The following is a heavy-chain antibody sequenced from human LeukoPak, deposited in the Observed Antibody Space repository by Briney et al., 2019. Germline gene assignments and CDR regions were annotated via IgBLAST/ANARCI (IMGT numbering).Heavy chain of an antibody. V-gene: IGHV4-39*07. CDR3: ASADDFWSGRY. CDR2: IYYSGST. D-gene: IGHD3-3*01. CDR1: GGSISSSSYY. Sequence: SETLSLTCTISGGSISSSSYYWGLIRQPPGKGLEWIGSIYYSGSTYYNPSLKSRVTISVDTSKNQFSLKLSSVTAADTAVYYCASADDFWSGRYWGQGTLVTVSS. J-gene: IGHJ4*02.